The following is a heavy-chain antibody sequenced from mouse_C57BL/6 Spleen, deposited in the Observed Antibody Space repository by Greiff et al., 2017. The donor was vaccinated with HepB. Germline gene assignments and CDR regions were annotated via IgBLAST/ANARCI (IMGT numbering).Heavy chain of an antibody. Sequence: EVQGVESGGGLVKPGGSLKLSCAASGFTFSSYAMSWVRQTPEKRLEWVATISDGGSYTYYPDNVKGRFTISRDNAKNNLYLQMSHLKSEDTAMYYCARGGYDYDDGFAYWGQGTLVTVSA. V-gene: IGHV5-4*01. CDR2: ISDGGSYT. CDR3: ARGGYDYDDGFAY. D-gene: IGHD2-4*01. J-gene: IGHJ3*01. CDR1: GFTFSSYA.